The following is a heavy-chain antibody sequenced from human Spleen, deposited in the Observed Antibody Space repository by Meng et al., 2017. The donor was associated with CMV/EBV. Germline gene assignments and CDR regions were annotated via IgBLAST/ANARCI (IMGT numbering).Heavy chain of an antibody. CDR3: ARGRPIAARLLTYDY. V-gene: IGHV4-34*01. Sequence: GSLRLSCAVYGGSFSGYYWSWIRQPPGKGLEWIGEINHSGSTNYNPSLKSRVTISVDTSKNQFSLKLSSVTAAVTAVYYCARGRPIAARLLTYDYWGQGTLVTVSS. CDR1: GGSFSGYY. D-gene: IGHD6-6*01. J-gene: IGHJ4*02. CDR2: INHSGST.